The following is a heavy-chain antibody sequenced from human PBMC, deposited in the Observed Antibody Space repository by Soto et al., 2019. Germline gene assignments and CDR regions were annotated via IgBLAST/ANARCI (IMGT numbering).Heavy chain of an antibody. V-gene: IGHV2-5*02. CDR2: IFWDDDQ. D-gene: IGHD5-12*01. Sequence: QITLKESGPTLVKPTQTLTLTCSFSGFSLSTRGVGVGWIRQPPGKALEWLALIFWDDDQWYSPSLRSRLTITEDTSKVQVVLTVTNIDPVDSAAYYCAHRSRGYAYYFDQCGQGALVTVSS. CDR1: GFSLSTRGVG. CDR3: AHRSRGYAYYFDQ. J-gene: IGHJ4*02.